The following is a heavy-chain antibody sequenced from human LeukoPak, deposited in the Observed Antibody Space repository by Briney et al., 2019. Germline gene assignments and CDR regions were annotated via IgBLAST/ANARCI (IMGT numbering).Heavy chain of an antibody. CDR2: IFHGGDT. CDR1: GYSISSGYY. CDR3: ARDETYSYGSFGY. V-gene: IGHV4-38-2*02. Sequence: KPSETLPLTCGVSGYSISSGYYWGWIRQPPGKGLEWIGSIFHGGDTYYNLSLKSRVTISVDKSKNQFSLKLSSVTAADTAVYYCARDETYSYGSFGYWGQGTLVTVSS. D-gene: IGHD5-18*01. J-gene: IGHJ4*02.